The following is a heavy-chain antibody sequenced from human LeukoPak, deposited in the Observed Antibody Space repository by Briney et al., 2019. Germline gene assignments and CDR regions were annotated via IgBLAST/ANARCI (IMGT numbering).Heavy chain of an antibody. Sequence: ASVKVSCKVSGYTLTELSMHWVRQAPGKGLEWMGGFDPEDGETIYAQKFQGRVTMTEDTSTDTAYMELSSLRSEDTAVYYCATGPRVVPAAIYMDVWGKGTTVTVSS. D-gene: IGHD2-2*01. CDR1: GYTLTELS. V-gene: IGHV1-24*01. CDR2: FDPEDGET. J-gene: IGHJ6*03. CDR3: ATGPRVVPAAIYMDV.